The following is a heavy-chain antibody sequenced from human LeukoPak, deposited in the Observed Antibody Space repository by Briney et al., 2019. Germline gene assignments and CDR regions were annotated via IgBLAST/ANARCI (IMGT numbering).Heavy chain of an antibody. CDR1: GFSVSSNY. J-gene: IGHJ4*02. CDR3: ARDLAYSRLDY. CDR2: IDSGGNT. D-gene: IGHD5-18*01. Sequence: GGSLRLSCAASGFSVSSNYMSWARQAPGKGLEWVSVIDSGGNTFYADSVKGRFTISRDNAENSLYLQMNSLRVEDTAFYYCARDLAYSRLDYWGQGMLVTVSS. V-gene: IGHV3-53*01.